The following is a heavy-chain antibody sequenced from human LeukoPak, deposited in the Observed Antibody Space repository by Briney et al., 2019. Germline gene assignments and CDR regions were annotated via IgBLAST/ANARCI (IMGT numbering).Heavy chain of an antibody. CDR3: ARDRRDGYNSFYYFDY. Sequence: SETLSLTCTVSGGSITTNYWSWIRQPAGKGLEWIGRIYTGGTTNYNPSLKSRVTMSVDTSKSQFSRKLNSVTAADTAVYYCARDRRDGYNSFYYFDYWGQGTLVTVSS. CDR2: IYTGGTT. D-gene: IGHD5-24*01. V-gene: IGHV4-4*07. CDR1: GGSITTNY. J-gene: IGHJ4*02.